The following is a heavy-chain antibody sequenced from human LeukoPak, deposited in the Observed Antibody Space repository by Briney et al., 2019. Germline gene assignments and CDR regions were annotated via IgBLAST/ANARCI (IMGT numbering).Heavy chain of an antibody. Sequence: PSETLSLTCAVYGGSFSGYYWSWIRQPPGKGLEWIGEINHSGSTNYNPSLKSRVTISVDTSKNQFSLKLSSVTAADTAVYYCARQRRRGIVRAFDIWGQGTMVTVSS. CDR2: INHSGST. V-gene: IGHV4-34*01. D-gene: IGHD1-26*01. CDR3: ARQRRRGIVRAFDI. J-gene: IGHJ3*02. CDR1: GGSFSGYY.